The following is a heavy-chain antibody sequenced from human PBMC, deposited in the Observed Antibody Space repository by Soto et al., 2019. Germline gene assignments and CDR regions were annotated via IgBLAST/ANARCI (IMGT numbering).Heavy chain of an antibody. D-gene: IGHD6-19*01. V-gene: IGHV1-18*01. Sequence: QVQLVQSGAEVKKPGASVKVSCKTSGYSFITYGISWVRQAPGQGLEWMGWISTFNGNTNYAQKLQARVTRSTDTPTTTAYMELRSPRSDGTAVYYCARDWDHMAVAESRFDPWGQGTLVTVSS. J-gene: IGHJ5*02. CDR2: ISTFNGNT. CDR1: GYSFITYG. CDR3: ARDWDHMAVAESRFDP.